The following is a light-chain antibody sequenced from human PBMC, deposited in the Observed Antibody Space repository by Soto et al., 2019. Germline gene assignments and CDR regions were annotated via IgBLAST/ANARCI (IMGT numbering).Light chain of an antibody. CDR3: GTWDSSLRFVV. Sequence: QSVLTQPPSVSGAPGQRVTISCTGSSSNIGAGYDVHWYQQLPGTAPKLLIYGNSNRPSGVPDRFSGSKSGTSATLGITGLQTGDEADYYCGTWDSSLRFVVFGGGTQLTVL. J-gene: IGLJ2*01. CDR2: GNS. V-gene: IGLV1-40*01. CDR1: SSNIGAGYD.